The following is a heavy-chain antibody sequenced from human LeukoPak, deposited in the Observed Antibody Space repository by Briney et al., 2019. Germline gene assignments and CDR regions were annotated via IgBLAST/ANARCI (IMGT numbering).Heavy chain of an antibody. CDR3: ARAKSLDY. CDR1: GFTFSSYA. J-gene: IGHJ4*02. Sequence: GGSLRLSCAASGFTFSSYAMHWVRQAPGKGLEWVAVISYDGSNKYYADSVKGRFTISRDNSKNTLYLQMNSLRAEDTAVYYCARAKSLDYWGQGTLVTVSS. CDR2: ISYDGSNK. V-gene: IGHV3-30-3*01.